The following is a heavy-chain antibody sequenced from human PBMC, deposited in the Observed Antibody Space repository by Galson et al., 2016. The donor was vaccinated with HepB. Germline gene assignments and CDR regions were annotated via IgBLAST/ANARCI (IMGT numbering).Heavy chain of an antibody. Sequence: SLRLSCAASGFNFRDSYMSWIRQAPGKGLEWISYIISSGSYTNYAESVKGRFTISIDNAKNSLHLEMTNLRVEDTAVYYCAGDPGPGLRGYFDFWGQGILV. CDR1: GFNFRDSY. J-gene: IGHJ4*02. D-gene: IGHD3-10*01. V-gene: IGHV3-11*06. CDR3: AGDPGPGLRGYFDF. CDR2: IISSGSYT.